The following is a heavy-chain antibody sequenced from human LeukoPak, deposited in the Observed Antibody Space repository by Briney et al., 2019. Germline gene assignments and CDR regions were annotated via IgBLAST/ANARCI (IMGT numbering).Heavy chain of an antibody. D-gene: IGHD3-22*01. Sequence: GGSLRLSCAASGLTLSSFWMHWVRQAPGKGLEWVSRIDGDGSGTSYADSVKGRFTISRDTAKSTVYLQTNSLRAEDTAVYYCAIMHPYYDGSGYWVQWGQGTLVTVSS. CDR1: GLTLSSFW. CDR2: IDGDGSGT. CDR3: AIMHPYYDGSGYWVQ. V-gene: IGHV3-74*01. J-gene: IGHJ4*02.